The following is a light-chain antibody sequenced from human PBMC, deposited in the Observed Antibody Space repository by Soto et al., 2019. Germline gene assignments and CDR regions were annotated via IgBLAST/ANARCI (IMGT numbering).Light chain of an antibody. Sequence: EIVLTQSPGTLSLYRGERATLSCRASQRVSSRSLDWYQQNPGQAPRLLIYGASSRATGVPARFSGSGSGKDCTLTISRLEPEDFAVYYCQQNDNSPLTFGGGTKVEIK. V-gene: IGKV3-20*01. CDR2: GAS. CDR3: QQNDNSPLT. CDR1: QRVSSRS. J-gene: IGKJ4*01.